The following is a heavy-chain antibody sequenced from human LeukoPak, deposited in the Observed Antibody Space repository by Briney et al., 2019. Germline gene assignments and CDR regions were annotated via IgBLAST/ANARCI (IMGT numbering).Heavy chain of an antibody. CDR1: DGSFSDYS. CDR2: IYTSGST. V-gene: IGHV4-59*10. D-gene: IGHD6-6*01. J-gene: IGHJ3*02. Sequence: SETLSLTCGVYDGSFSDYSWNWIRQPAGKGLEWIGRIYTSGSTNYNPSLKSRVTMSVDTSKNQFSLKLSSVTAADTAVYYCARVTYSSSSISLDAFDIWGQGTMVTVSS. CDR3: ARVTYSSSSISLDAFDI.